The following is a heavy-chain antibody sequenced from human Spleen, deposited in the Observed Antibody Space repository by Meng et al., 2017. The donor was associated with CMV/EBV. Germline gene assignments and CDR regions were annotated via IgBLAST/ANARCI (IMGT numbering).Heavy chain of an antibody. V-gene: IGHV4-31*02. J-gene: IGHJ5*01. D-gene: IGHD6-13*01. Sequence: VSGVSISGEGFYWSWLRQHPGRGLEWIGSIYHSGNTDYNPSLKSRLTVSVDTSKNQFSLSLSAVTAAETAVYYCARGLATASFWFDSWGQGTLVTVSS. CDR2: IYHSGNT. CDR1: GVSISGEGFY. CDR3: ARGLATASFWFDS.